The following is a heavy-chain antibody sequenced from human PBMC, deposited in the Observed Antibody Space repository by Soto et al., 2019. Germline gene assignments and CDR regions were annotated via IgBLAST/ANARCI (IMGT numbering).Heavy chain of an antibody. J-gene: IGHJ6*02. CDR1: GGTFSSYA. CDR3: AREKWKMMYSGYDSPYYYYGMDV. Sequence: GASVKVSCMASGGTFSSYAISWVRQAPGQGLEWMGGIIPIFGTANYAQKFQGRVTITADESTSTAYMELSSLRSEDTAVYYCAREKWKMMYSGYDSPYYYYGMDVWGQGTTVTVSS. CDR2: IIPIFGTA. D-gene: IGHD5-12*01. V-gene: IGHV1-69*13.